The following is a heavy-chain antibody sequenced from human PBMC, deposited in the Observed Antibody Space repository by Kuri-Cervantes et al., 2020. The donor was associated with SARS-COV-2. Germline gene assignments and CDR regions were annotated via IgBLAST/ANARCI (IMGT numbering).Heavy chain of an antibody. CDR2: IKQDGSEK. V-gene: IGHV3-7*01. D-gene: IGHD2-2*01. J-gene: IGHJ4*02. CDR1: GFTFSSYW. CDR3: AKDLEDIVVVPAVGFDY. Sequence: LSLTCTASGFTFSSYWMSWVRQAPGKGLEWVANIKQDGSEKYYVDSVKGRFNISRDNAKNSLYLQMNSLRAEDTAVYYCAKDLEDIVVVPAVGFDYWGQGTLVTVSS.